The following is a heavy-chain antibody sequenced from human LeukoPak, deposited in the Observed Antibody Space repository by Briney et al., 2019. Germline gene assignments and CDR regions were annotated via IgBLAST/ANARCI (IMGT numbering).Heavy chain of an antibody. CDR1: GYTFTNYY. J-gene: IGHJ3*02. D-gene: IGHD3-22*01. V-gene: IGHV1-46*01. Sequence: ASVKVSCKASGYTFTNYYMHWVRQAPGQGLEWLGIINPRGGSTSYAQKYQGRVTMTRDTSTTTVYMELSSLRSEDTAVYYCARVVWNYYDSSGYVAFDIWGQGTMVTVSS. CDR2: INPRGGST. CDR3: ARVVWNYYDSSGYVAFDI.